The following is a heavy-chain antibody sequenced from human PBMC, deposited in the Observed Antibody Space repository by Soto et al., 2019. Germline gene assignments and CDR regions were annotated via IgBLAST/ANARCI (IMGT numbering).Heavy chain of an antibody. CDR2: IYYSGSS. V-gene: IGHV4-59*01. D-gene: IGHD1-26*01. CDR3: ARHYSGSYWAAFDI. J-gene: IGHJ3*02. CDR1: GGSISSDY. Sequence: SETLSLTCTVSGGSISSDYYYWIRQPPRQGLERVGYIYYSGSSNYNPSLKIRLIMSLDTSKNQFSLKLSSVTAADTAVYYCARHYSGSYWAAFDIWGQGTMVTVSS.